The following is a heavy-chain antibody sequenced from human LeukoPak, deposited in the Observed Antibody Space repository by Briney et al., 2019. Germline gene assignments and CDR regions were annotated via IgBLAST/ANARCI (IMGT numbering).Heavy chain of an antibody. Sequence: GGSLRLSCAGSGFTFSSNWMSWVRQAPGKGLEWVANIKQDGSEKYYVDSVKGRFAISRDNAKNSLFLQMNSLRAEDTAVYYCAPLGGTYYDNSGSDFGYWGQGTLVTVSS. CDR3: APLGGTYYDNSGSDFGY. D-gene: IGHD3-22*01. V-gene: IGHV3-7*01. J-gene: IGHJ4*02. CDR1: GFTFSSNW. CDR2: IKQDGSEK.